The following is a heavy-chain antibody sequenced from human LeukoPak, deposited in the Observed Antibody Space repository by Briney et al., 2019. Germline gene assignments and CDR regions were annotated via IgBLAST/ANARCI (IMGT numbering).Heavy chain of an antibody. CDR1: GYTFTSYG. D-gene: IGHD2-2*01. V-gene: IGHV1-18*01. Sequence: ASVKVSCKASGYTFTSYGISWVRQAPGQGLEWMGWISAYNGNTNYAQKLQGRVTVTTDTSTSTAYMELRSLRSDDTAVYYCASTYCSSTSCDYMDVWGKGTTVTVSS. CDR3: ASTYCSSTSCDYMDV. CDR2: ISAYNGNT. J-gene: IGHJ6*03.